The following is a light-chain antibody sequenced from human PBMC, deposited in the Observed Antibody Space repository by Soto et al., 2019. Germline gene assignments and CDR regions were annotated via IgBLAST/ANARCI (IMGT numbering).Light chain of an antibody. Sequence: EIVLTQSPATLSLSPGERGTLSCRASQSIDDHLAWYQQKPGQAPRLLIYDASKRAAGIPARFSGSGSGTDFTLTISTLEPEDFGDYYCQQRSTHFGGGTKV. CDR2: DAS. V-gene: IGKV3-11*01. CDR1: QSIDDH. J-gene: IGKJ4*01. CDR3: QQRSTH.